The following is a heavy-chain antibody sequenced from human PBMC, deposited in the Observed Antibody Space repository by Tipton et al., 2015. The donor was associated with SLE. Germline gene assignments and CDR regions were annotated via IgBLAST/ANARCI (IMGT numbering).Heavy chain of an antibody. CDR2: IYPGNSDT. CDR3: ARALGLNGSYYLLDS. D-gene: IGHD4-23*01. J-gene: IGHJ5*01. Sequence: VQLVQSGAEVKKPGESLKISCKGSAYRFASYWIGWVRQMPGKGLEWMGIIYPGNSDTRYSQSFQGQVTISADRSITTAYVQWSNLKASDTAMYYCARALGLNGSYYLLDSWGQGTLVTVSS. CDR1: AYRFASYW. V-gene: IGHV5-51*03.